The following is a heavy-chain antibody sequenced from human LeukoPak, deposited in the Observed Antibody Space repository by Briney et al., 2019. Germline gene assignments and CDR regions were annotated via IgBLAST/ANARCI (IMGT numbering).Heavy chain of an antibody. CDR2: IYYSGST. J-gene: IGHJ4*02. CDR3: ARVAVTTFY. D-gene: IGHD4-17*01. CDR1: GGSISSYY. V-gene: IGHV4-30-4*08. Sequence: PAETLSLTCTVSGGSISSYYWSWIRQPPGKGLEWIGSIYYSGSTYYNPSLKSRITISVDTSKNQFSLKLSSVTAADTAVYYCARVAVTTFYWGQGTLVTVSS.